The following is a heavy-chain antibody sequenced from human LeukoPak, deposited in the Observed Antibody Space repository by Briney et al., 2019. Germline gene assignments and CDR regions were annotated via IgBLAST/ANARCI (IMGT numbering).Heavy chain of an antibody. Sequence: SETLSLTCTVSGYSISSGYYWGWIRQPPGKGLEWIGIIYHSGRTDYNPSLKSRVTISEDTSKNQFSLKLSSVTAADTAVYYCARSTVLDYWGQGTLVTVSS. J-gene: IGHJ4*02. D-gene: IGHD2-2*01. CDR2: IYHSGRT. CDR3: ARSTVLDY. CDR1: GYSISSGYY. V-gene: IGHV4-38-2*02.